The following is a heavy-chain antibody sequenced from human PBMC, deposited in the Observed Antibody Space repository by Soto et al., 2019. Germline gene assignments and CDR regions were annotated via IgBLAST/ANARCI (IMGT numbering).Heavy chain of an antibody. Sequence: SETLSLTCAVSGYSISSGYYWGWIRQPPGKGLEWIGGIYHSGSTYYNPSLKSRVTISVDTSKNQFSLKLSSVTAADTAVYYCARTIAVAGSLHFDYWGQGTLVTVSS. V-gene: IGHV4-38-2*01. D-gene: IGHD6-19*01. CDR1: GYSISSGYY. CDR3: ARTIAVAGSLHFDY. J-gene: IGHJ4*02. CDR2: IYHSGST.